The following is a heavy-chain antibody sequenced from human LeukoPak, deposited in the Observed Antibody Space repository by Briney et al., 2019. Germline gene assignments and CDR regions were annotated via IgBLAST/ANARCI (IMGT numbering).Heavy chain of an antibody. CDR3: VKDSLRHSSSWPDY. Sequence: GGSLRLSCAASGFSFGDYSMHLVRQAPGMGLEWVSLIGWDGSTYYADSVRGRFTISRDNSKNSLYLQMNGLRIEDTAFYYCVKDSLRHSSSWPDYWGQGTLVTVSS. CDR1: GFSFGDYS. CDR2: IGWDGST. D-gene: IGHD6-13*01. J-gene: IGHJ4*02. V-gene: IGHV3-43*01.